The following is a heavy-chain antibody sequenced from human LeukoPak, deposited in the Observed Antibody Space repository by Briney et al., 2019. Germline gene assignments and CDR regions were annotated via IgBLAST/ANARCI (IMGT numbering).Heavy chain of an antibody. Sequence: GESLKISXKGSGYSFTNYWIGWVRQMPGKGLEWKGIIYPGDSDTRYSPSFQGQVTISADKSISTAYLQWSSLKASDTAMYYCARPLTAAGIGGLDPWGQGTLVTVSS. D-gene: IGHD6-13*01. V-gene: IGHV5-51*01. CDR3: ARPLTAAGIGGLDP. J-gene: IGHJ5*02. CDR2: IYPGDSDT. CDR1: GYSFTNYW.